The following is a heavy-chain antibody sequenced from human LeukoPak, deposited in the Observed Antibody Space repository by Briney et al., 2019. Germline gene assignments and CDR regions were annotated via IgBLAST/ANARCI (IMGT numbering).Heavy chain of an antibody. D-gene: IGHD4-17*01. CDR1: GFTFSSYG. CDR3: AKHLYGPVDY. J-gene: IGHJ4*02. CDR2: ISYDGSNK. Sequence: PGGSLRLSCAASGFTFSSYGMHWVRQAPGKGLEWVAVISYDGSNKYYADSVKGRFTISRDNSKNTLYLQMNSLRAEDTAVYYCAKHLYGPVDYWGQGTLVTVSS. V-gene: IGHV3-30*18.